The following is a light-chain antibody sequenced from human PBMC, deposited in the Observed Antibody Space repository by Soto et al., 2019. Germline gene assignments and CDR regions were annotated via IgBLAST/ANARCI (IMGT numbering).Light chain of an antibody. CDR3: QQYHSYPWT. CDR1: QSISSW. V-gene: IGKV1-5*03. Sequence: DIQMTQSPSTLSSFVGDRVTITCRASQSISSWLAWYQQKPGKAPNLLIYEASSLESGVPSRFSRSGSGTEFTLTISSLPPDDLATYYCQQYHSYPWTFGQGTKVAIK. CDR2: EAS. J-gene: IGKJ1*01.